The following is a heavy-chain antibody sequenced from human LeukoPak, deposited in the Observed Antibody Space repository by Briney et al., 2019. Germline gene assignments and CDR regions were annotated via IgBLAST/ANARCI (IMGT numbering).Heavy chain of an antibody. D-gene: IGHD3-22*01. CDR2: ISSSSSYI. V-gene: IGHV3-21*01. CDR3: ARDGVTMIVVVINAFDI. Sequence: KSGGSLRLSCAASGFKFSNFGMHWVRQAPGKGLEWVSCISSSSSYIYYADSVKGRFTISRDNAKNSLYLQMNSLRAEDTAVYYCARDGVTMIVVVINAFDIWGQGTMVTVSS. J-gene: IGHJ3*02. CDR1: GFKFSNFG.